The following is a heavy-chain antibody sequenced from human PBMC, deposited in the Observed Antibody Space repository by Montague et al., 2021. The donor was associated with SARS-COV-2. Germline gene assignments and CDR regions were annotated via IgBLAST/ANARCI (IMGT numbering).Heavy chain of an antibody. J-gene: IGHJ4*02. CDR1: GDSVSSNSVS. CDR2: TYYRSKWSN. V-gene: IGHV6-1*01. D-gene: IGHD3-10*01. Sequence: XAISGDSVSSNSVSWNWIRQSPSRGLEWLGRTYYRSKWSNEYALSVKSRITTTPDTSKNQLSLQLTSVTPEDTAVYYCTRAVWGVQDYWGREAWSPSPQ. CDR3: TRAVWGVQDY.